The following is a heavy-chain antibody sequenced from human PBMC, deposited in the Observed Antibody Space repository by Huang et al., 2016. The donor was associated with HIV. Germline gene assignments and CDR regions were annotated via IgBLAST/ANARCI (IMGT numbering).Heavy chain of an antibody. CDR2: LRYDGSHK. D-gene: IGHD6-19*01. V-gene: IGHV3-30*02. J-gene: IGHJ4*02. CDR3: AKEPVQWPVTY. CDR1: GFTSSGYG. Sequence: QVQVVESGGGAVQPGGSLRLSCAASGFTSSGYGIHWVRQAPGKGLEWVALLRYDGSHKFYADAVKGRFTISRDNSKNTVYLQMNSLRGEDTAVYYCAKEPVQWPVTYWGQGTLVTVSS.